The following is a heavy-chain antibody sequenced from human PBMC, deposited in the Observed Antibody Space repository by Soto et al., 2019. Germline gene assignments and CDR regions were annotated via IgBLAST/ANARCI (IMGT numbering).Heavy chain of an antibody. CDR1: GFTFSYYW. CDR2: IRGDGGEE. J-gene: IGHJ3*02. V-gene: IGHV3-7*05. CDR3: ARDATYRASSFYYDVFDI. D-gene: IGHD2-2*01. Sequence: DVQLMESGGCLVQPGGSLRLSCAASGFTFSYYWMTWVRQAPGKGLEWVANIRGDGGEEHYVDSVKGRFSVSRDNAKESLYLQMNSLRIEDTAVYYCARDATYRASSFYYDVFDIWGQGTMVTVSS.